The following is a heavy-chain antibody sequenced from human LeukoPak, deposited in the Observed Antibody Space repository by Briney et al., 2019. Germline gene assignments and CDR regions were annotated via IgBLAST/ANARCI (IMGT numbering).Heavy chain of an antibody. CDR1: GYTFTSYA. CDR2: INAGNGNT. J-gene: IGHJ4*02. D-gene: IGHD1-26*01. V-gene: IGHV1-3*01. CDR3: ARGGGGSYGLDY. Sequence: RASVKVSCKASGYTFTSYAMHWVRQAPGQRLEWMGWINAGNGNTKYSQKFQGRVTITRDTSASTAYMELSSLRSEDTAVYYCARGGGGSYGLDYWGQGTLVTVSS.